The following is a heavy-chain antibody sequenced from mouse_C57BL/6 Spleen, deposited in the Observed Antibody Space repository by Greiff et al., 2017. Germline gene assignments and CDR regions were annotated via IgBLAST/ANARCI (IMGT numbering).Heavy chain of an antibody. CDR3: ARDLAPYAMDY. CDR1: GFTFSSYA. Sequence: EVNVVESGGGLVKPGGSLKLSCAASGFTFSSYAMSWVRQTPEKRLEWVATISDGGSYTYYPDNVKGRFTISRDNAKNNLYLQMSHLKSEDTAMYYCARDLAPYAMDYWGQGTSVTVSS. J-gene: IGHJ4*01. V-gene: IGHV5-4*01. CDR2: ISDGGSYT.